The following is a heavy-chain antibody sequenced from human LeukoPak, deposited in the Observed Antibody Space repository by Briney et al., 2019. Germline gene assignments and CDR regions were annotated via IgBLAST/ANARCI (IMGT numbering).Heavy chain of an antibody. CDR3: AKGRYYDCSGYLDY. CDR2: ISWNSGSI. CDR1: GFTFDDYA. D-gene: IGHD3-22*01. J-gene: IGHJ4*02. V-gene: IGHV3-9*03. Sequence: GGSLRLSCAASGFTFDDYAMHWVRQAPGKGLEWVSGISWNSGSIGYADSVKGRFTISRDNAKNSLYLQMNSLRAEDMALYYCAKGRYYDCSGYLDYWGQGTLVTVSS.